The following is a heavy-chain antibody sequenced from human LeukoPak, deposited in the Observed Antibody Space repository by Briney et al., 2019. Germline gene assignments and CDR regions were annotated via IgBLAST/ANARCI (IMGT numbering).Heavy chain of an antibody. CDR2: LTSAGRA. CDR1: GFIFSNYA. CDR3: AKYIGEKGSYVVFDY. Sequence: GGSLRLSCAASGFIFSNYAMSWVRQTPGKGLEWVSSLTSAGRAYYADSVKGRFTASRDNSKNTLYLQMNSLRAEDTAVYYCAKYIGEKGSYVVFDYWGQGTLVTVSS. D-gene: IGHD3-16*01. J-gene: IGHJ4*02. V-gene: IGHV3-23*01.